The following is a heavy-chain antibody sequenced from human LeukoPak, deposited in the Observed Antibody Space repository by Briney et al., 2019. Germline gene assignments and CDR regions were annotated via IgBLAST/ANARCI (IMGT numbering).Heavy chain of an antibody. CDR2: ISAYNGNT. CDR3: AKMTGRYGMDV. J-gene: IGHJ6*02. Sequence: ASVKVSCKASGYTFTSHDISWVRQAPGQGLEWMGWISAYNGNTNYAQKLQGRVTMTTDTSTSTAHMELRSLRSDDTAVNYCAKMTGRYGMDVWGQGTTVTVSS. V-gene: IGHV1-18*01. CDR1: GYTFTSHD.